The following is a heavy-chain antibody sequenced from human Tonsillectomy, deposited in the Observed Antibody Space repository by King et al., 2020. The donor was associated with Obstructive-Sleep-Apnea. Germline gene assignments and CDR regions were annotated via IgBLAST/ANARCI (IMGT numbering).Heavy chain of an antibody. CDR2: IKSKTDGGTA. CDR3: TKPKWGTDSSGYYYTFDY. V-gene: IGHV3-15*01. CDR1: GFTFSNAW. J-gene: IGHJ4*02. Sequence: VQLVESGGGLVKPGGSLRLSCAASGFTFSNAWMNWVRQAPGKGLEWVGRIKSKTDGGTADYAAPVRGRFTNSRDDSKNTLYLQMNSLKTEDTAVYYCTKPKWGTDSSGYYYTFDYWGQGTPVTVSS. D-gene: IGHD3-22*01.